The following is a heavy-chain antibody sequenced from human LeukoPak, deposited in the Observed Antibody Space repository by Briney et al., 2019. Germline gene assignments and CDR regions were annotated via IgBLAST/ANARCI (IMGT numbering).Heavy chain of an antibody. CDR1: GFTLSSYW. CDR2: INSDGSRT. D-gene: IGHD4-23*01. CDR3: ARVGYTGNSKDY. Sequence: GGSLRLACAASGFTLSSYWMHWVRQAPGKGLMWVSRINSDGSRTTYADPVRGRFTISRDNAKSTLYLQMNSLRAEDTAVYYCARVGYTGNSKDYWGQGTLVTVSS. V-gene: IGHV3-74*01. J-gene: IGHJ4*02.